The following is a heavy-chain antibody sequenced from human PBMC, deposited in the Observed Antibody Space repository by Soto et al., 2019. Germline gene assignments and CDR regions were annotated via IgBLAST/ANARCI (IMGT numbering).Heavy chain of an antibody. V-gene: IGHV3-9*01. Sequence: EVQLVESGGGLVQAGRSLRLSCAASGFTFGDYAMHWVRQAPGKGLEWVSGITWNSGRIGYAESVKGRFTISRDNAKNSLYLQMNSLRAEDTALYYCAKDSTLYYYYYMDVWGKGTTVTVSS. CDR2: ITWNSGRI. CDR3: AKDSTLYYYYYMDV. J-gene: IGHJ6*03. CDR1: GFTFGDYA.